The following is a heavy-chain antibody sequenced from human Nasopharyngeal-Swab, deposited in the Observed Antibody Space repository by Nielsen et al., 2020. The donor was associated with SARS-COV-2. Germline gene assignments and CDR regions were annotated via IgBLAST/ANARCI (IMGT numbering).Heavy chain of an antibody. J-gene: IGHJ6*02. Sequence: SLKIPCAASGFTFSDYYLSWIRQAPGQGLEWVSYISSSGSTIYFADSVKGRFTISRDNAKNSLYLQMNSLRAEDTAVYHCARGGPGYYDFWSGPQGYYYGMDVWGQGTTVTVSS. CDR2: ISSSGSTI. D-gene: IGHD3-3*01. V-gene: IGHV3-11*01. CDR3: ARGGPGYYDFWSGPQGYYYGMDV. CDR1: GFTFSDYY.